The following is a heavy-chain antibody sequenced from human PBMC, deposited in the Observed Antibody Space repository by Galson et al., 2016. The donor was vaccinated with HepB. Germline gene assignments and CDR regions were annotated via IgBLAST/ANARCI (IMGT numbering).Heavy chain of an antibody. CDR3: ARQSGGPRNLNVFDA. J-gene: IGHJ5*02. CDR2: IYYSGST. Sequence: ETLSLTCTVSGGSISSRTSYWGWIRQPPGKGLEWIGSIYYSGSTYYNPSLKSRVTISVDTSKNQISLRLSSVTPADTAVFYCARQSGGPRNLNVFDAWGQGTLVTVSS. CDR1: GGSISSRTSY. V-gene: IGHV4-39*01. D-gene: IGHD2-15*01.